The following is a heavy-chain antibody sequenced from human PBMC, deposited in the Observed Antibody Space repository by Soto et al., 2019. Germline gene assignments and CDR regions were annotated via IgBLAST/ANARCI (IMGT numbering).Heavy chain of an antibody. D-gene: IGHD5-12*01. CDR3: ARIVATMSGWFDP. CDR1: GGSFSGYY. CDR2: INHSGST. Sequence: QVQLQQWGAGLLKPSETLSLTCAVYGGSFSGYYWSWIRQPPGKGLEWIGEINHSGSTNYNPSLKSRVTISVDTSKNQFSLKLSSVTAADTAVYYCARIVATMSGWFDPWGQGTLVTVSS. J-gene: IGHJ5*02. V-gene: IGHV4-34*01.